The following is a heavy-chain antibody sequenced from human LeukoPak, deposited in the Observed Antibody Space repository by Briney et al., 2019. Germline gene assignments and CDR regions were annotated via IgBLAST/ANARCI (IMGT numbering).Heavy chain of an antibody. V-gene: IGHV4-4*09. J-gene: IGHJ4*02. Sequence: SETLSLTCTVSGGSISSYYWSWIRQPPGKGLEWIGYIYTSGSTNYNPSLKSRVTISVDTSKNQFSLKLSSVTAADAAVYYCARGGSTLDYWGQGTLVTVSS. CDR1: GGSISSYY. D-gene: IGHD6-13*01. CDR3: ARGGSTLDY. CDR2: IYTSGST.